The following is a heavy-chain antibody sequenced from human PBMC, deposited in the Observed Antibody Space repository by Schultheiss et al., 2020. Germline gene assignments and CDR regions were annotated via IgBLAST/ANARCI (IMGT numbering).Heavy chain of an antibody. CDR2: IYSGGST. J-gene: IGHJ6*02. CDR3: ARDFGYCSSTSCSIYYYYYGMDV. V-gene: IGHV3-53*01. Sequence: GGSLRLSCVASGFTISSYAMSWVRQAPGKGLEWVSVIYSGGSTYYADSVKGRFTISRDNSKNTLYLQMNSLRAEDTAVYYCARDFGYCSSTSCSIYYYYYGMDVWGQGTTV. D-gene: IGHD2-2*03. CDR1: GFTISSYA.